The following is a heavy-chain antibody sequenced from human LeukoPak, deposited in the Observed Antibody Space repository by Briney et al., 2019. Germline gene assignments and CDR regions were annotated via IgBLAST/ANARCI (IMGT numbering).Heavy chain of an antibody. D-gene: IGHD3-22*01. Sequence: SETLSLTCTVSGGPISSYYWSWIRQPPGKGLEWIGYIYYSGSTNYNPSLKSRVTISVDTSKNQFSLKLSSVTAADTAVYYCARDTDYYDSSGYEDWYFALWGRGTLVTVSS. CDR2: IYYSGST. V-gene: IGHV4-59*01. J-gene: IGHJ2*01. CDR3: ARDTDYYDSSGYEDWYFAL. CDR1: GGPISSYY.